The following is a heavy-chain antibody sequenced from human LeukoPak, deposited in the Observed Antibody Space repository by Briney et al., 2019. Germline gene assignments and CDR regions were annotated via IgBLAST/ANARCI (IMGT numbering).Heavy chain of an antibody. CDR1: GFTFSSYW. CDR2: INSDGSST. CDR3: ARHSIQLWSMYYFDY. D-gene: IGHD5-18*01. J-gene: IGHJ4*02. Sequence: PGGSLRLSCAASGFTFSSYWMHWVRQAPGKGLVWVSRINSDGSSTSYADSVKGRFTISRDNAKNTLYLQMNSLRVEDTAVYYCARHSIQLWSMYYFDYWGQGTLVTVSS. V-gene: IGHV3-74*01.